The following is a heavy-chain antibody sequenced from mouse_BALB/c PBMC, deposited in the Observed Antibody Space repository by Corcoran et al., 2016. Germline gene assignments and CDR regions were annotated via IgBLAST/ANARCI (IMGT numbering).Heavy chain of an antibody. Sequence: QIQLVQSGPELKKPGETVKISCKASGYTFTNYGMNWVKQAPGKGLKWMGWINTYTGEPTYADDFKGRFAFSLETSASTAYLQINNLKNEDTATYFWARRGWLLRWYFDYWGQGTTLTVSS. V-gene: IGHV9-3-1*01. CDR1: GYTFTNYG. CDR3: ARRGWLLRWYFDY. CDR2: INTYTGEP. D-gene: IGHD2-3*01. J-gene: IGHJ2*01.